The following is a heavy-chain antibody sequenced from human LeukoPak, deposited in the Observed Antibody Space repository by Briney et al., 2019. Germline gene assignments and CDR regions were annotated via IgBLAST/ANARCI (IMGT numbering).Heavy chain of an antibody. CDR2: IYHSGST. D-gene: IGHD2-2*01. V-gene: IGHV4-30-2*01. CDR1: GGSISSGGYY. J-gene: IGHJ3*02. CDR3: ASPQLGAFGI. Sequence: SETLSLTCTVSGGSISSGGYYWSWIRQPPGKGLEWIGYIYHSGSTYYNPSLKSRVTISVDRSKNQFSLKLSSVTAADTAVYYCASPQLGAFGIWGQGTMVTVPS.